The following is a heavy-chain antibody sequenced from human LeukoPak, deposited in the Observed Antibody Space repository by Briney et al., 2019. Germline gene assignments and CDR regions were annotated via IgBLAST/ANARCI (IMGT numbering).Heavy chain of an antibody. CDR2: ISYDGSNK. V-gene: IGHV3-30*18. CDR3: AKDPPSGSSTSFDY. J-gene: IGHJ4*02. CDR1: GFTFSSYG. Sequence: GGSLRPSCAASGFTFSSYGMHWVRQAPGKGLEWVAVISYDGSNKYYADSVKGRFTISRDNSKNTLYLQMNSLRAEDTAVYYCAKDPPSGSSTSFDYWGQGTLVTVSS. D-gene: IGHD6-6*01.